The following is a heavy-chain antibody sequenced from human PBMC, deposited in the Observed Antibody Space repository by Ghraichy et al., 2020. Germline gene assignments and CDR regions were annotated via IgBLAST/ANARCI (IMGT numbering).Heavy chain of an antibody. CDR2: INPNSGGT. CDR3: ARDCGSYLLNPRGSPINWFDP. V-gene: IGHV1-2*02. D-gene: IGHD1-26*01. J-gene: IGHJ5*02. Sequence: ASVKVSCKASGYTFTGYYMHWVRQAPGQGLEWMGWINPNSGGTNYAQKFQGRVTMTRDTSISTAYMELSRLRSDDTAVYYCARDCGSYLLNPRGSPINWFDPWGQGTLVTVSS. CDR1: GYTFTGYY.